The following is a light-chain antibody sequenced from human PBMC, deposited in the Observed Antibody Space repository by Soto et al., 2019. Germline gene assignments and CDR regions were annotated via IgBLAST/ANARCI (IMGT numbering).Light chain of an antibody. Sequence: EVVLTQSPGTLSLSPGERASLSCRASQIVSSNYLAWYQQKPGQAPRLLIYGASSRATGIPDRFSGSGSGTDFTLTISRLEPDDFAVYYCQYYGNSQYTFGQGTKLEIK. CDR1: QIVSSNY. V-gene: IGKV3-20*01. CDR2: GAS. J-gene: IGKJ2*01. CDR3: QYYGNSQYT.